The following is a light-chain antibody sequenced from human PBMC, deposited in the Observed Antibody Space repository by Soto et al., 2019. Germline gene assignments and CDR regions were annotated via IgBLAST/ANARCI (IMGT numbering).Light chain of an antibody. J-gene: IGLJ2*01. CDR3: SSYTNTNTLV. Sequence: QSALIQPAFVSGSPGQSITISCAGTTSDVGGYNHVSWFQQHPGKVPKLMIYDVNNRPSGVSNRFSGSKSGNTASLTISGLQAEDEADYYCSSYTNTNTLVFGGGTKLTVL. CDR2: DVN. CDR1: TSDVGGYNH. V-gene: IGLV2-14*01.